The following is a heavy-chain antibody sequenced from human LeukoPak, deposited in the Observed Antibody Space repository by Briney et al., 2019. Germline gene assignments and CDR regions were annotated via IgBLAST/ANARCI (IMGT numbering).Heavy chain of an antibody. D-gene: IGHD2-15*01. Sequence: GESLKISCKGFGYSFTNYWIGWVRQMPGKGLEWMGIIYPGDSDTRYSPSFQGQVTISADKSISTAYLQWSSLKASDTATYYCANTRKLSLYSAFGIWGQGTMVTVSS. CDR1: GYSFTNYW. J-gene: IGHJ3*02. CDR2: IYPGDSDT. CDR3: ANTRKLSLYSAFGI. V-gene: IGHV5-51*01.